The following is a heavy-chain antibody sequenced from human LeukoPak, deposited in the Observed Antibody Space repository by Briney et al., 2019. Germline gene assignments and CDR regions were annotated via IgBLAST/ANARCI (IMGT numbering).Heavy chain of an antibody. V-gene: IGHV3-74*01. D-gene: IGHD2-15*01. Sequence: GGTLSLSCAASGVTFSSYWMHWVRHAPGQGMVWVSRINSDGSSTSYADSVKGRFTISRDNAKNTLYLQMNSLRAEYTAVYYCARSSPYLGYCSGGSCHWGQGTLVTVSS. CDR3: ARSSPYLGYCSGGSCH. J-gene: IGHJ4*02. CDR2: INSDGSST. CDR1: GVTFSSYW.